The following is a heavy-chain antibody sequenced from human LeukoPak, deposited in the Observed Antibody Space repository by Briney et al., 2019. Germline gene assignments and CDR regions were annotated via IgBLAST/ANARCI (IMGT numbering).Heavy chain of an antibody. V-gene: IGHV3-30*01. Sequence: GRSLRLSCPASRFSFSSYAMHWVRQAPGKGLEWVAVISFDGSNNYYADSVKGRFTISRDNSRNTLYLQMNSLRAEDTAVYYCARDPRWAVGGSGGDFDYWGQGTLVTVSS. CDR2: ISFDGSNN. CDR1: RFSFSSYA. CDR3: ARDPRWAVGGSGGDFDY. D-gene: IGHD6-19*01. J-gene: IGHJ4*02.